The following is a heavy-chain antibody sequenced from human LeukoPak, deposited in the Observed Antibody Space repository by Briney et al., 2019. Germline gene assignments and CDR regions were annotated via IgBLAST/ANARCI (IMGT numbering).Heavy chain of an antibody. V-gene: IGHV1-2*02. J-gene: IGHJ4*02. D-gene: IGHD1-26*01. Sequence: GAPVTVSCKSSGYTFTGYYMHWVRQAPGQGLEWMGWINPNSGGTNYAQKFQGRVTMTRDTSISTAYMELSRLRSDDTAVYYCARGSGSYYEAVDYWGQGTLVTVSS. CDR2: INPNSGGT. CDR1: GYTFTGYY. CDR3: ARGSGSYYEAVDY.